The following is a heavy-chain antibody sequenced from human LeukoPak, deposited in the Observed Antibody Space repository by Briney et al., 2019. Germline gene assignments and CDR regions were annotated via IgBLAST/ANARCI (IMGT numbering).Heavy chain of an antibody. CDR1: GFTFSSYG. V-gene: IGHV3-30*02. CDR2: IRHDGSNK. Sequence: GGSLRLSCAASGFTFSSYGMHWVRQVPGKGLEWVAFIRHDGSNKYYADSVKGRFTISRDNSKNTLYLQMNSLRAEDTAVYYCAKDYNRAYYYGSGFDYWGQGTLVTVSS. J-gene: IGHJ4*02. CDR3: AKDYNRAYYYGSGFDY. D-gene: IGHD3-10*01.